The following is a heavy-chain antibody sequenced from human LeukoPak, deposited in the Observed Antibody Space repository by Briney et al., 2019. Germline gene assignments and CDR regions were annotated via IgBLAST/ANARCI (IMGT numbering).Heavy chain of an antibody. CDR2: IYTSGST. Sequence: SETLSLTCTVSGGSISSYYWSWIRQPAGKGLEWIGRIYTSGSTNYNPSLKSRVTMSVDTSKNQFSMKLSSVTAADTAVYYCARDYTGILPVPPYYYYYMDVWGKGTTVTVSS. CDR1: GGSISSYY. CDR3: ARDYTGILPVPPYYYYYMDV. J-gene: IGHJ6*03. V-gene: IGHV4-4*07. D-gene: IGHD3-16*01.